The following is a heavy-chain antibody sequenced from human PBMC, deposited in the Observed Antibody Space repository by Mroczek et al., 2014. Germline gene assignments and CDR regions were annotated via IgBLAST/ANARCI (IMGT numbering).Heavy chain of an antibody. Sequence: SGPTDVVKPFGTTRRPSTSHCLWWRPLSSSSYYVGAWSPPRPRREGAWXGIGSIYYSGSTYYNPSLKSRVTISVDTSKNQFSLKLSSVTAADTAVYYCASRRGGRYFDLWGRGTLVTVSS. V-gene: IGHV4-39*01. CDR2: IYYSGST. J-gene: IGHJ2*01. CDR3: ASRRGGRYFDL. D-gene: IGHD3-16*01. CDR1: WRPLSSSSYY.